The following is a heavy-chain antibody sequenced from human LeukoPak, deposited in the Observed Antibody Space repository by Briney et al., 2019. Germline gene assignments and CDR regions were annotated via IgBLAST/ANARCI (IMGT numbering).Heavy chain of an antibody. CDR2: ISYDGRHQ. V-gene: IGHV3-30*01. CDR1: GFTFGLYA. D-gene: IGHD1-1*01. Sequence: GRSLRLSCAASGFTFGLYAMHWVRQAPGKGLEWVAVISYDGRHQYYADSVEGRFTISRDSSRSTVDLQMNSLRGEDTALYYCARDQGDAGTRIKRDGHYMDVWGKGITVTVSS. J-gene: IGHJ6*03. CDR3: ARDQGDAGTRIKRDGHYMDV.